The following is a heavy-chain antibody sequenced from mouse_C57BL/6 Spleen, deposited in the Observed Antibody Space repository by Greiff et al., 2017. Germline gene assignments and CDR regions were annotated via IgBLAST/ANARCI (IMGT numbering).Heavy chain of an antibody. D-gene: IGHD2-3*01. CDR1: GYTFTSYW. CDR3: ARAYDGYYAMDY. V-gene: IGHV1-55*01. CDR2: IYPGSGST. Sequence: QVQLQQPGAELVKPGASVKMSCKASGYTFTSYWLTWLKQRPGQGLYLIGDIYPGSGSTNYNEQFKSKATLTVDTSSSTASLPLRSLTSQDSAVYYCARAYDGYYAMDYWGQGTSVTVSS. J-gene: IGHJ4*01.